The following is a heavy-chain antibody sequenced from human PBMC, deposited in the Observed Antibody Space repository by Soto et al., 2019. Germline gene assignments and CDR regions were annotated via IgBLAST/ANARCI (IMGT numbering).Heavy chain of an antibody. D-gene: IGHD6-25*01. CDR2: IIPIFGTA. Sequence: SVKVSCKASGGTFSSYAISWVRQAPGQGLEWMGGIIPIFGTANYAQKFQGRVTITADESTSTVYMELSGLRYDDTALYYCARSGEHPFDFWGQGTLVTVSS. CDR3: ARSGEHPFDF. V-gene: IGHV1-69*13. CDR1: GGTFSSYA. J-gene: IGHJ4*02.